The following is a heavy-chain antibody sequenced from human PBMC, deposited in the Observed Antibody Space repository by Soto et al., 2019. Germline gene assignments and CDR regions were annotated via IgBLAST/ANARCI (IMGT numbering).Heavy chain of an antibody. D-gene: IGHD5-12*01. CDR1: GYTFLNYD. CDR3: GRKGYIGNFGLDV. V-gene: IGHV1-18*01. CDR2: ISISKGKT. Sequence: QVQLVQSGAEVKRPGASVKVSCKASGYTFLNYDVAWVRRAPGQGLEWLGWISISKGKTYYEQRLQGRVTMTTDTATTTAYMEVTSRRRDDTAVYFCGRKGYIGNFGLDVWGQGTTVTVSS. J-gene: IGHJ6*02.